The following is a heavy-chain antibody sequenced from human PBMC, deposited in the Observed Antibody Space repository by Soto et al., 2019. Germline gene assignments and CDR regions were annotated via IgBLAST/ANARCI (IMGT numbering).Heavy chain of an antibody. CDR2: INPATGAA. J-gene: IGHJ3*02. D-gene: IGHD3-3*01. V-gene: IGHV1-2*02. CDR3: ARGGGVGVAGSAAFDM. Sequence: QLHLVQSGALVKKPGASVTVSCSASGYPVTAYYMHWVRQAPGRGLEWMGGINPATGAAKYTQTFQGRVTMTGDTSTSTVFMELSGLTSGDTAVFYCARGGGVGVAGSAAFDMWGQGTLVTVSS. CDR1: GYPVTAYY.